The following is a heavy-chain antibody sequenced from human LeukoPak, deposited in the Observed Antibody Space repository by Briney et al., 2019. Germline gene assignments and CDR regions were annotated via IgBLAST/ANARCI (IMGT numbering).Heavy chain of an antibody. Sequence: GGSLRLSCAASGFTFNHFGMHWVRQAPGKGLEWVAVIWSEGSNKFYADSVRGRFTISRDDSRKTVYLQMDRMTAEDTAIYYCAKDAQRGFDYSNSLEYWGQGALVTVSS. D-gene: IGHD4-11*01. CDR2: IWSEGSNK. V-gene: IGHV3-33*06. CDR1: GFTFNHFG. J-gene: IGHJ4*02. CDR3: AKDAQRGFDYSNSLEY.